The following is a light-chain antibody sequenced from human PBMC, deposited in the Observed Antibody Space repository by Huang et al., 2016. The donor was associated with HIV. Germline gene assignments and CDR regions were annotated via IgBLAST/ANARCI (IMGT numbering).Light chain of an antibody. CDR2: SAS. CDR1: QNINTF. J-gene: IGKJ2*01. V-gene: IGKV1-39*01. Sequence: DIQMTQSPSSLSTFVGDRVISTCRASQNINTFLHWYQEKPGKAPRLLFYSASSLEHGVPSRFSGSASGTEFTLTVSSVQPDDSATYYCQQTYRSPYTFGQGTKLDI. CDR3: QQTYRSPYT.